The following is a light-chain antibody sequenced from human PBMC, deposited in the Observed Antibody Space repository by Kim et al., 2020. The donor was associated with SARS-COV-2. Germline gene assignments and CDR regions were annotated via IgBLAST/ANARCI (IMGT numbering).Light chain of an antibody. V-gene: IGKV1-27*01. CDR1: QGINNN. CDR3: QKYGSAPYT. CDR2: AAS. Sequence: DIQMTQSPSSLSADVGDRVTITCRASQGINNNLAWYQQKPGKVPQLLIYAASALQSGVPSRFNGSGSGTHFTLTISSLQPEDVATYYCQKYGSAPYTFGQGTKLEI. J-gene: IGKJ2*01.